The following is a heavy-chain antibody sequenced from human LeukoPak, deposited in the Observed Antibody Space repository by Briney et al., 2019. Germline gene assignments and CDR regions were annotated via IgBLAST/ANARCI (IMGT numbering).Heavy chain of an antibody. V-gene: IGHV4-4*07. CDR1: GGSISSDY. CDR3: ARAPAREGGVALFDY. Sequence: PSETLSLTCTVSGGSISSDYWSWIRQPAGEGLEWIGRIYSSEINNYNPSLTSRVNLSIATSKNPISLNLTSVTAADTAVYSCARAPAREGGVALFDYWGQGTLVTVSS. J-gene: IGHJ4*02. CDR2: IYSSEIN. D-gene: IGHD3-16*01.